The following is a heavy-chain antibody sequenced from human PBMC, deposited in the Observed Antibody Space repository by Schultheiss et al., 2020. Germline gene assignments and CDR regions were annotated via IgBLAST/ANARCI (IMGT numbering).Heavy chain of an antibody. CDR2: ISSSSSYI. CDR3: ARGDVLLSHAFDI. CDR1: GFTFSSYA. D-gene: IGHD3-10*01. J-gene: IGHJ3*02. V-gene: IGHV3-21*01. Sequence: GGSLRLSCAASGFTFSSYAMHWVRQAPGKGLEWVSSISSSSSYIYYADSVKGRFTISRDNSKNTLYLQMNSLRAEDTAVYYCARGDVLLSHAFDIWGQGTMVTVSS.